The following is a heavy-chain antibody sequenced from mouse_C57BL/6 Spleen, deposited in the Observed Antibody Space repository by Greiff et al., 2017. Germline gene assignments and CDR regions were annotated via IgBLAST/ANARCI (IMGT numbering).Heavy chain of an antibody. J-gene: IGHJ4*01. CDR2: IYPGNGDT. CDR1: GYTFTSYN. Sequence: LQESGAELVRPGASVKMSCKASGYTFTSYNMHWVKQTPRQGLEWIGAIYPGNGDTYYNQKFKGKATLTVDKSSSTAYMQLSSLTSEDSAVYFCARPAYDGYYDDYAMDYWGQGTSVTVSS. D-gene: IGHD2-3*01. CDR3: ARPAYDGYYDDYAMDY. V-gene: IGHV1-12*01.